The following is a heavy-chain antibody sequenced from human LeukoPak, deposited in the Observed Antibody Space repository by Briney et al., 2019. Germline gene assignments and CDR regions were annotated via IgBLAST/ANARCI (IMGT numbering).Heavy chain of an antibody. D-gene: IGHD1-14*01. CDR3: ARSGNYYYYMDV. CDR1: GFTFDDYG. J-gene: IGHJ6*03. V-gene: IGHV3-20*04. CDR2: INWNGGST. Sequence: GGSLRLSCAASGFTFDDYGMHWVRQAPGKGLEWVSGINWNGGSTGYADSVKGRFTISRDNAKNSLYLQMNSLRAEDTALYYCARSGNYYYYMDVWGKGTTVTVSS.